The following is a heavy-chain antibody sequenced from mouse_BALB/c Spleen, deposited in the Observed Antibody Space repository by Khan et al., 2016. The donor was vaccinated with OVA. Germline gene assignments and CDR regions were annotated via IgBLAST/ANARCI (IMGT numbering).Heavy chain of an antibody. D-gene: IGHD2-2*01. CDR3: ARGGYGGFAF. Sequence: QVQLKQSGGDLMKPGASVKISCKATGYTFSSYWIEWVKQRPGHGLEWIGQIFPGSVSTTYNEKFKGKATFTADTSSNTAYMQLRSLTSADSAVYYCARGGYGGFAFWGQGTLVTVSA. CDR2: IFPGSVST. V-gene: IGHV1-9*01. CDR1: GYTFSSYW. J-gene: IGHJ3*01.